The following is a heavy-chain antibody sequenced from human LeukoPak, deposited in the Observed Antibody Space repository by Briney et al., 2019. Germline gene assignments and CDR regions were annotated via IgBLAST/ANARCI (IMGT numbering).Heavy chain of an antibody. CDR1: GFTFDDYA. Sequence: GRSLRLSCAASGFTFDDYAMHWVRQAPGKGLEWVSGISWNSGSIGYADSVKGRFTISRDNAKNSLYLQMNSLRAEDTALYYCAKSSRPSWYYYGMDVWGQGTTVTVSS. CDR2: ISWNSGSI. CDR3: AKSSRPSWYYYGMDV. V-gene: IGHV3-9*01. J-gene: IGHJ6*02. D-gene: IGHD3-10*01.